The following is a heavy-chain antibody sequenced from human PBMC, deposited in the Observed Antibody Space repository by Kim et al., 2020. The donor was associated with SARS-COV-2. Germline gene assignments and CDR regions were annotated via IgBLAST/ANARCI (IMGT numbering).Heavy chain of an antibody. D-gene: IGHD1-26*01. Sequence: SNPALKSRVTISVDTSKNQLSRKLSSVTAGDTPVYYCARGKVGATVYFDYWGQGTLVTVSS. J-gene: IGHJ4*02. V-gene: IGHV4-39*07. CDR3: ARGKVGATVYFDY.